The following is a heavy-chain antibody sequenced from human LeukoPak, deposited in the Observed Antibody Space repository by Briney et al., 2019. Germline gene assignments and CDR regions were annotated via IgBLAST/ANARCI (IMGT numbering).Heavy chain of an antibody. CDR1: GGSISSYY. CDR3: ANGAPFYSSSSATDLYYFDY. V-gene: IGHV4-4*07. Sequence: PSETLSLTCTVSGGSISSYYWSWIRQPAGKGLEWIGRIYTSGSTNYNPSLKSRVTMSVDTSKNQFSLKLSSVTAADTAVYYCANGAPFYSSSSATDLYYFDYWGQGTLVTVSS. D-gene: IGHD6-6*01. J-gene: IGHJ4*02. CDR2: IYTSGST.